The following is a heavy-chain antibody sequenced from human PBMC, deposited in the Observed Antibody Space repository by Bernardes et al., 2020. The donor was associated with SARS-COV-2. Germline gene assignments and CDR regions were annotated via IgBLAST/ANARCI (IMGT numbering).Heavy chain of an antibody. D-gene: IGHD5-18*01. CDR2: IKSKTDGGTT. CDR3: TTSGVEDSYGMLYYYYGMDV. Sequence: GGSLRLSCAASGFTFSNAWMSWVRQAPGKGLEWVGRIKSKTDGGTTDYAAPVKGRFTISRDDSKNTLYLQMNSLKTEETAVYYCTTSGVEDSYGMLYYYYGMDVWGQGTTVTVSS. J-gene: IGHJ6*02. V-gene: IGHV3-15*01. CDR1: GFTFSNAW.